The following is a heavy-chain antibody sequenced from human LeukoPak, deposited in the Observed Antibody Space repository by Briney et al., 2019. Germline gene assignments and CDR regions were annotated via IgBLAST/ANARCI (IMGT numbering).Heavy chain of an antibody. CDR1: GFTFSSYW. J-gene: IGHJ4*02. CDR2: IKQDGSEK. D-gene: IGHD3-9*01. V-gene: IGHV3-7*01. CDR3: ARVEQSLRYFDWLLSQYYFDY. Sequence: GSLRLSCAASGFTFSSYWMSWVRQAPGKGLEWVANIKQDGSEKYYVDSVKGRFTISRDNAKNSLYLQMNSLRAEDTAVYYCARVEQSLRYFDWLLSQYYFDYWGQGTLVTVSS.